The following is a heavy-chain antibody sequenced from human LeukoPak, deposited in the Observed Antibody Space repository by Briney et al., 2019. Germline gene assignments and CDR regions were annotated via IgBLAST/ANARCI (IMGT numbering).Heavy chain of an antibody. D-gene: IGHD3-3*01. Sequence: SGGSLRLSCAASGFTFSSYAMSWVRQAPGKGLEWVPAISGSGGSTYYADSVKGRFTISRDNSKNTLYLQMNSLRAEDTAVYYCAKTTTIFRALYYYGMDVWGQGTTVTVSS. V-gene: IGHV3-23*01. CDR3: AKTTTIFRALYYYGMDV. CDR1: GFTFSSYA. CDR2: ISGSGGST. J-gene: IGHJ6*02.